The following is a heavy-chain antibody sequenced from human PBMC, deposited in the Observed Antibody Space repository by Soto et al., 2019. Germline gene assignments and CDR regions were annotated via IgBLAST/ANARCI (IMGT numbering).Heavy chain of an antibody. J-gene: IGHJ4*02. CDR3: ASCADIHRDFVY. CDR2: ISVSDGSI. D-gene: IGHD3-10*01. V-gene: IGHV3-23*01. Sequence: WGAVRVSCAASAVALSPYANHWGRHPPGKGLEWVAVISVSDGSIDYADSVKGRFTISRDNCKSTLYLQLSSLRAEDSALYSSASCADIHRDFVYWGQGT. CDR1: AVALSPYA.